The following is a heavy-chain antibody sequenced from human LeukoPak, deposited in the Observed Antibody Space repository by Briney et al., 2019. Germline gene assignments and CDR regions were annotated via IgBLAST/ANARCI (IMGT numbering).Heavy chain of an antibody. D-gene: IGHD5-18*01. V-gene: IGHV3-30-3*01. CDR3: AKDYGYSPYYFDY. CDR2: ISYDGSNK. Sequence: GSLRLSCAGSGFTFRSYAMHWVRQAPGKGLEWVAVISYDGSNKDYADSVKGRFTISRDNSKNTLYLQMNSLRVEDTAVYYCAKDYGYSPYYFDYWGQGTLVTVSS. J-gene: IGHJ4*02. CDR1: GFTFRSYA.